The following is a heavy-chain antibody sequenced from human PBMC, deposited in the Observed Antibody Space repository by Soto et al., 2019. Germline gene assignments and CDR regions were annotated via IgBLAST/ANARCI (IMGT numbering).Heavy chain of an antibody. D-gene: IGHD3-3*01. J-gene: IGHJ6*02. CDR1: GYTFTSYY. CDR2: INPSGGST. Sequence: ASVKVSCKASGYTFTSYYMHWVRQAPGQGLEWMGIINPSGGSTSYAQKFQGRVTMTRDTSTSTVYMELSSLRSEDTAVYYCARDKGDFWSGYTKQNYYYGMDVWGQGTTVTVSS. CDR3: ARDKGDFWSGYTKQNYYYGMDV. V-gene: IGHV1-46*01.